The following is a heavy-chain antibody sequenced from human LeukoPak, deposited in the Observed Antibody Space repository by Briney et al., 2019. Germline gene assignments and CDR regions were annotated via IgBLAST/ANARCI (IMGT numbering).Heavy chain of an antibody. Sequence: GASVKVSCKASGYTFTSYGISWVRQAPGQGLEWMGWISAYNGNTNYAQKLQGRVTMTTDTSTSTAYMELRSLRSDDTAVYYCARPRDYYDSSGPGYYFDYWGQGTLVTVSS. D-gene: IGHD3-22*01. J-gene: IGHJ4*02. CDR1: GYTFTSYG. CDR3: ARPRDYYDSSGPGYYFDY. V-gene: IGHV1-18*01. CDR2: ISAYNGNT.